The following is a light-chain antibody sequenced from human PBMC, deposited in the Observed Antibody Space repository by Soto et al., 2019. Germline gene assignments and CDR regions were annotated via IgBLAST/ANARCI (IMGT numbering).Light chain of an antibody. CDR3: CSYAGTYTP. CDR2: DVS. V-gene: IGLV2-11*01. J-gene: IGLJ2*01. Sequence: QSVLTQPRSVSGSPGQSVTISCTGTSSDVGDYNYVSWYQQHPGKAPKLLIYDVSKRPSGVPDRFSGSKSGNTASLTISGLQAEDEADYYCCSYAGTYTPFGGGTKVTVL. CDR1: SSDVGDYNY.